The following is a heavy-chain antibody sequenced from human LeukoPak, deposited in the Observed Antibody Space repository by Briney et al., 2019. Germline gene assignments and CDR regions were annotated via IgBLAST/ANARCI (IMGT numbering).Heavy chain of an antibody. D-gene: IGHD2-2*02. CDR1: GGSISSSSYY. Sequence: SETLPLTCTVSGGSISSSSYYWGWIRQPPGKGLEWIGSIYYSGSTYYNPSLKSRVTISVDTSKNQFSLKLSSVTAADTAVYYCAGSLVGTVVPAAIEAPGQKAFDYWGQGTLVTVSS. CDR3: AGSLVGTVVPAAIEAPGQKAFDY. J-gene: IGHJ4*02. V-gene: IGHV4-39*01. CDR2: IYYSGST.